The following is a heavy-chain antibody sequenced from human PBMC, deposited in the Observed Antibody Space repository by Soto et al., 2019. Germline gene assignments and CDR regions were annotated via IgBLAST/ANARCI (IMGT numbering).Heavy chain of an antibody. CDR3: VRSRSSLAYYYGMDI. CDR1: GCTFSSHG. V-gene: IGHV3-30*03. J-gene: IGHJ6*02. Sequence: GGSLILSCAVSGCTFSSHGMHWVSQAPGKGLEWVAVISYDGSDKYYADSVKGRFTISIDNYRNTLYLQMNRLRAEDTAVVYCVRSRSSLAYYYGMDIWGQGTKGTV. D-gene: IGHD6-13*01. CDR2: ISYDGSDK.